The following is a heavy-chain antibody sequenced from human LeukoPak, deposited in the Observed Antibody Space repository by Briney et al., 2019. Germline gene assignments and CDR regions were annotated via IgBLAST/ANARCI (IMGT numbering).Heavy chain of an antibody. J-gene: IGHJ4*02. CDR1: GGSISSGDYY. V-gene: IGHV4-30-4*01. D-gene: IGHD2-21*02. CDR3: ARDGAPPLAYCGGDCYSV. Sequence: SQTLSLTCTVSGGSISSGDYYWRWIRQPPGKGLEWIGYIYYSGSTDYNPSLKSRVTISVDTSKNQFSLKLSSVTAADTAVYYCARDGAPPLAYCGGDCYSVWGQGTLVTVSS. CDR2: IYYSGST.